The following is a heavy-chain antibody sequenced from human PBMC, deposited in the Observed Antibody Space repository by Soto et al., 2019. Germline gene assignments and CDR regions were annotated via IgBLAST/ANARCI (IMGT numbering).Heavy chain of an antibody. D-gene: IGHD3-3*01. CDR3: ARLSPAGFFEWLKDNNWFAP. V-gene: IGHV4-39*01. Sequence: SETLSLTCSVSGGSIRSSSYYWGWIRQPPGKGLEWIGSIYYSGSTYYNPSLKSRVTISVDTSKNQFSLKLSSVTAADTAVHYCARLSPAGFFEWLKDNNWFAPWGQGTLVTVS. CDR2: IYYSGST. CDR1: GGSIRSSSYY. J-gene: IGHJ5*02.